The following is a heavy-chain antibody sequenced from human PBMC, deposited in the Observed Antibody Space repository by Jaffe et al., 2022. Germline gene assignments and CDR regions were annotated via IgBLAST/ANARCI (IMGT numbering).Heavy chain of an antibody. CDR2: IIPILGIA. CDR1: GGTFSSYT. V-gene: IGHV1-69*08. J-gene: IGHJ4*02. D-gene: IGHD5-12*01. CDR3: AREGGDIVATIAHAFDY. Sequence: QVQLVQSGAEVKKPGSSVKVSCKASGGTFSSYTISWVRQAPGQGLEWMGRIIPILGIANYAQKFQGRVTITADKSTSTAYMELSSLRSEDTAVYYCAREGGDIVATIAHAFDYWGQGTLVTVSS.